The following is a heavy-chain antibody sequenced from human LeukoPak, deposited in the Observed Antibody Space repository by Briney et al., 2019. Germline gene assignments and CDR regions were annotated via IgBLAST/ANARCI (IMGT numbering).Heavy chain of an antibody. CDR3: ARRAETGDRDFDY. J-gene: IGHJ4*02. Sequence: GGSLRLSCAASGFTFSSYWMTWVRQGPGKGLEWVGRIRNQANNYATAYAASVKGRFTISRDDSKNTAYLQMNSLKTEDTAVYYCARRAETGDRDFDYWGQGTLVTVSS. CDR1: GFTFSSYW. V-gene: IGHV3-73*01. D-gene: IGHD7-27*01. CDR2: IRNQANNYAT.